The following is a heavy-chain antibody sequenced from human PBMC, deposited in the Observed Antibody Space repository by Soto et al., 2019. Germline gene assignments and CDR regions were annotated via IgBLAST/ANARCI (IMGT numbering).Heavy chain of an antibody. CDR1: GFVFNNYN. J-gene: IGHJ3*01. Sequence: PGGSLRLSCAASGFVFNNYNMNWVRQAPGKGLEWVSYISGTSSTIYYADSVKGRFTISRDNAKNSLNLQMSSLRVEDTAVYYCARSALWGQGTMVTVSS. CDR2: ISGTSSTI. V-gene: IGHV3-48*01. CDR3: ARSAL.